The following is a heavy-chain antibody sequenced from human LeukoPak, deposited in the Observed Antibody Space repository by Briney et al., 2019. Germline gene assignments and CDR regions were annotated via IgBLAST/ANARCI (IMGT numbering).Heavy chain of an antibody. V-gene: IGHV3-30*02. J-gene: IGHJ4*02. Sequence: PGGSLRLSCAASGFTFSSYDMHWVRQAPGKGLEWVAFIRYDASNKYYADSVKGRLTISRDNSENTLYLQMNSLGVEDTAVYYCAGDFDYWGQGTLVTVSS. CDR1: GFTFSSYD. CDR3: AGDFDY. CDR2: IRYDASNK.